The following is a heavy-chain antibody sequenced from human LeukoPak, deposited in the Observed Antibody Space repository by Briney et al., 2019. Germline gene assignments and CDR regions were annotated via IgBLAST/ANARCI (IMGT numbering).Heavy chain of an antibody. D-gene: IGHD4-23*01. Sequence: SETLSLTCTVSGGSISSYYWSWIRQPAGKGLEWIGRIYTSGSTNYNPSLKSRVTMSVDTSKNQFSLKLSSVTAADTAVYYCARGIYGGNSPLVDYWGQGTLVTVSS. V-gene: IGHV4-4*07. J-gene: IGHJ4*02. CDR3: ARGIYGGNSPLVDY. CDR2: IYTSGST. CDR1: GGSISSYY.